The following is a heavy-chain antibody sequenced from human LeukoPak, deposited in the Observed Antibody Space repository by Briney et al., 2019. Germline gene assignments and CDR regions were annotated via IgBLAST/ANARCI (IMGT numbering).Heavy chain of an antibody. CDR1: GLTFSSYS. D-gene: IGHD3-9*01. CDR3: ARDNGPMYNDILTGFDY. CDR2: ISSSSSFI. V-gene: IGHV3-21*01. Sequence: GGSLRLSCAASGLTFSSYSMNWVRQAPGKGLEWVSSISSSSSFIYYADSVKGRFTISRDNAKNSLYLQMNSLRAEDTAVYYCARDNGPMYNDILTGFDYWGQGTLVTVSS. J-gene: IGHJ4*02.